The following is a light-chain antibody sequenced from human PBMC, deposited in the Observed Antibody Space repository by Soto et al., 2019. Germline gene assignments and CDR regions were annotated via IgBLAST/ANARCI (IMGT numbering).Light chain of an antibody. CDR3: QQYNNWPPGYT. CDR1: QSVSNN. Sequence: EIVMTQSPATLSVSPGERATLSCRASQSVSNNLAWYQQKSGQAPRLLIYRASTRATGTPARFSGSGSGTEFTLTISSLQSEDFGIYYCQQYNNWPPGYTFGQGTKLEIK. J-gene: IGKJ2*01. CDR2: RAS. V-gene: IGKV3-15*01.